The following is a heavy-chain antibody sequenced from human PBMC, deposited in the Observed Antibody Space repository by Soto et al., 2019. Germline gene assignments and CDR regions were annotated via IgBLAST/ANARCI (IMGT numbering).Heavy chain of an antibody. J-gene: IGHJ6*02. D-gene: IGHD2-15*01. V-gene: IGHV3-23*01. CDR2: ISGSGGST. CDR1: GFTFSSYA. CDR3: AKDAPSDSAYYYGMDV. Sequence: GGSLRLSCAASGFTFSSYAMSWVRQAPGKGLEWVSAISGSGGSTYYADSVKGRFTISRDNSKNTLYLQMNSLRAEDTAVYYCAKDAPSDSAYYYGMDVWGQGTTVTVSS.